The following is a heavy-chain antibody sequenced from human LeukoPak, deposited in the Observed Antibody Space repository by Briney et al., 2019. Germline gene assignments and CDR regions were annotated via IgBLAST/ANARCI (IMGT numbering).Heavy chain of an antibody. Sequence: GGSLRLSCAASGFTFSSYAMSWVRQAPGKGLEWVSAISGSGGSTYCADSVKGRFTISRDNSKNTLYLQMNSLRAEDTAVYYCAKDCSSTSCSDDYWGQGTLVTVSS. CDR1: GFTFSSYA. CDR2: ISGSGGST. V-gene: IGHV3-23*01. CDR3: AKDCSSTSCSDDY. J-gene: IGHJ4*02. D-gene: IGHD2-2*01.